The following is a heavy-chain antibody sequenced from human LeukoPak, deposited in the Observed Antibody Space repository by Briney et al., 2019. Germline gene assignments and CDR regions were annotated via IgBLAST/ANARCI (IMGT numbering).Heavy chain of an antibody. CDR2: ISSSSSTI. J-gene: IGHJ4*02. CDR3: ARGVDAAY. V-gene: IGHV3-48*01. Sequence: GGSLRLSCAASGFTFSSYSMNWVRQAPGKGLEWVSYISSSSSTIYYADSVKGRFTISRDNAKNSLYLQMNSLRAEDTAVYYCARGVDAAYWGQGTLVTVSS. D-gene: IGHD6-25*01. CDR1: GFTFSSYS.